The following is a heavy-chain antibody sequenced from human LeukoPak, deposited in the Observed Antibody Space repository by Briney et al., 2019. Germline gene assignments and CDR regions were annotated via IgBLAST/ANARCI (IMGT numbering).Heavy chain of an antibody. V-gene: IGHV3-7*01. Sequence: GGSLRLSCAASGFTFSSYWMSWVRQAPGKGLEWVAKIKQDGSEKYYVDSVKGRFTISRDNAKNSLYLQMNSLRAEDTAVYYCARVAPNKKIAAKIFDYWGQGTLVTVSS. CDR3: ARVAPNKKIAAKIFDY. J-gene: IGHJ4*02. D-gene: IGHD6-13*01. CDR2: IKQDGSEK. CDR1: GFTFSSYW.